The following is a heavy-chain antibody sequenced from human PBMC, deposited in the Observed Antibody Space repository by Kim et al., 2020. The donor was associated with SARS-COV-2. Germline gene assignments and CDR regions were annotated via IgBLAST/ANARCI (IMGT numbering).Heavy chain of an antibody. CDR1: GYTFTGYY. CDR3: ASGDVDTAMDLGY. J-gene: IGHJ4*02. V-gene: IGHV1-2*06. CDR2: INPNSGGT. D-gene: IGHD5-18*01. Sequence: ASVKVSCKASGYTFTGYYMHWVRQAPGQGLEWMGRINPNSGGTNYAQKFQGRVTMTRDTSISTAYMELSRLRSDDTAVYYCASGDVDTAMDLGYWGQGTLVTVSS.